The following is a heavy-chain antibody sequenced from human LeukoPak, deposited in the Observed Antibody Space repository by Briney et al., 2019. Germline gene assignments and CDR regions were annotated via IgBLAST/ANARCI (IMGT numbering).Heavy chain of an antibody. CDR3: ASFNAVGYSYGFDY. CDR2: IYYSGST. CDR1: GGSINSGGYY. D-gene: IGHD5-18*01. J-gene: IGHJ4*02. V-gene: IGHV4-31*03. Sequence: SQTLSLTCTVSGGSINSGGYYWSWIRQHPGKGLEWIGYIYYSGSTYYNPSLKSRVTISVDTSKNQFSLKLSSVTAADTAVYYCASFNAVGYSYGFDYWGQGTLVTVSS.